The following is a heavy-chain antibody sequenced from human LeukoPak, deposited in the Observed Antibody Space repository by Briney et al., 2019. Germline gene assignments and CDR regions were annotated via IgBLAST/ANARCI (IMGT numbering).Heavy chain of an antibody. CDR3: AIGLYGSGVVFGY. CDR1: GGTFSSYA. J-gene: IGHJ4*02. Sequence: ASVKVSCKASGGTFSSYAISWVRQAPGQGLEWMGGIIPIFGTANYAQKFQGRVTITADESTSTAYMGLSSLRSEDTAVYYCAIGLYGSGVVFGYWGQGTLATVSS. D-gene: IGHD3-10*01. V-gene: IGHV1-69*13. CDR2: IIPIFGTA.